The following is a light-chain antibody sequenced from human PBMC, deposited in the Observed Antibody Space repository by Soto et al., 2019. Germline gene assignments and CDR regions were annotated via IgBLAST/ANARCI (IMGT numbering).Light chain of an antibody. CDR3: QQRSGWPST. J-gene: IGKJ4*02. CDR2: DAS. CDR1: QGVGSY. Sequence: EIVLTQSPATLSLSPGDRATLSCRTSQGVGSYLGWYQQRPGQAPRLLIYDASNRATGIPARFSGSGSGTDFTLTISSLEPEDFAVYYCQQRSGWPSTFGGGTKVEIK. V-gene: IGKV3-11*01.